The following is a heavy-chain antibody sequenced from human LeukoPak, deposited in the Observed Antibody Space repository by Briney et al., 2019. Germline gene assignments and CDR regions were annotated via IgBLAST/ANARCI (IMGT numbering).Heavy chain of an antibody. J-gene: IGHJ6*03. CDR3: AKARRGLGYCSSTSCYSSYYYMDV. Sequence: GGSLRLSCAASGFTFSSCAMHWVRQAPGKGLEWVAIISYDGSKKYYADSVKGRFTISRDNSKNTLYLQMNSLRAEDTAVYYCAKARRGLGYCSSTSCYSSYYYMDVWGKGTTVTVSS. CDR1: GFTFSSCA. CDR2: ISYDGSKK. D-gene: IGHD2-2*01. V-gene: IGHV3-30-3*01.